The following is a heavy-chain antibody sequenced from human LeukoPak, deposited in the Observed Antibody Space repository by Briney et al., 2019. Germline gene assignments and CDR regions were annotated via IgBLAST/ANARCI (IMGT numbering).Heavy chain of an antibody. CDR1: GGSVSSGRYY. D-gene: IGHD1-26*01. Sequence: SETLSLTCTVSGGSVSSGRYYWSWIRRPPGKGLECIGHIYYSGSTSHNPSLRSRVTMSVDTSNNQFSLKLSSVTAADTAVYYCARGDRVGASGYYFDFWGQGTLVTVSS. V-gene: IGHV4-61*01. CDR2: IYYSGST. J-gene: IGHJ4*02. CDR3: ARGDRVGASGYYFDF.